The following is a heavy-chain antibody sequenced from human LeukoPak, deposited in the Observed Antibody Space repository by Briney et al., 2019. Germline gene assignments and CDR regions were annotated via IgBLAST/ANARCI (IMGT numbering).Heavy chain of an antibody. CDR1: GFTFSSYW. CDR2: IKQDGSKK. CDR3: ARVGTVRYCSGTSCCRYYMDV. V-gene: IGHV3-7*01. J-gene: IGHJ6*03. Sequence: GGSLRLSCAASGFTFSSYWMSWVRQAPGKGLEWVANIKQDGSKKYYVDSVKGLFTISRDNAKSSLNLEVSSLRGEDTAVYYCARVGTVRYCSGTSCCRYYMDVWGKGTTVTVP. D-gene: IGHD2-2*01.